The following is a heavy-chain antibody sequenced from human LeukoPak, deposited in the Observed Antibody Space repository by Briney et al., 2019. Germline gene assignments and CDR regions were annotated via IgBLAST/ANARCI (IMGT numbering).Heavy chain of an antibody. J-gene: IGHJ3*02. Sequence: SETLSLTCTVSGGSISSSSYCWGWIRQPPGKGLEWIGSIYYSGSTYYNPSLKSRVTISVDTSKNQFSLKLSSVTAADTAVYYCARHAYSGYVDAFDIWCQGTMVTVSS. CDR2: IYYSGST. CDR1: GGSISSSSYC. D-gene: IGHD5-12*01. V-gene: IGHV4-39*01. CDR3: ARHAYSGYVDAFDI.